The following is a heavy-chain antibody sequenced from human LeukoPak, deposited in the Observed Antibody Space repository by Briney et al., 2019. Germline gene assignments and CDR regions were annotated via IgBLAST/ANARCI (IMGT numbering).Heavy chain of an antibody. CDR2: ISSISSYI. V-gene: IGHV3-21*01. Sequence: GGSLRLSCAASGFTFSSYTVSWVRQAPGKGLEWVSSISSISSYIFYADSVKGGFTISRDNAKNSLYLQMNSLSAEDTALYYFARGNYCSGSSCYSTDYWGQGTLVTVSS. CDR1: GFTFSSYT. CDR3: ARGNYCSGSSCYSTDY. J-gene: IGHJ4*02. D-gene: IGHD2-15*01.